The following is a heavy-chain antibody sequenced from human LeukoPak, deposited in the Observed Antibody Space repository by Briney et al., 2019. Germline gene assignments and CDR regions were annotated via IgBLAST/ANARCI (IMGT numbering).Heavy chain of an antibody. Sequence: GGSLRLSCAASGFTFSSYGMHWVRQAPGKGLEWVAVIWYDGSNKYYADSVKGRFTISRDNSENTLYLQMNSQRAEDTAVYYCASGRYSGGYYYFDYWGQGTLVTVSS. V-gene: IGHV3-33*01. D-gene: IGHD3-22*01. CDR2: IWYDGSNK. CDR3: ASGRYSGGYYYFDY. CDR1: GFTFSSYG. J-gene: IGHJ4*02.